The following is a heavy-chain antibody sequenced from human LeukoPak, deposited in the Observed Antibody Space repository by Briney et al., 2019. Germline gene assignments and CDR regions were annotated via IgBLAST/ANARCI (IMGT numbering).Heavy chain of an antibody. Sequence: ASVKVSCKVSGYTLTELSMHWVRQAPGKGLEWMGGFDPEDGETLYAQKFQGRVTMTEDTSTDTAYMELSSLRSEDTAVYYCATDRSSGSYRNFDYWGQGTLVTVSS. V-gene: IGHV1-24*01. CDR3: ATDRSSGSYRNFDY. D-gene: IGHD1-26*01. CDR2: FDPEDGET. CDR1: GYTLTELS. J-gene: IGHJ4*02.